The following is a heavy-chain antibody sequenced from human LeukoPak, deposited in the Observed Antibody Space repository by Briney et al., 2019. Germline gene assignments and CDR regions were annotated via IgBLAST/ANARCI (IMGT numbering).Heavy chain of an antibody. D-gene: IGHD4-17*01. V-gene: IGHV3-7*03. CDR2: VEQDGSEK. CDR1: GFTFSSYW. Sequence: GGSLRLSCAASGFTFSSYWMSWVRRAPGKGLEWVANVEQDGSEKYYVDSVKGRFTISRDNAKNSLYLQMNSLRAEDTAVYYCARDNPDYGDYPWGLLSSVAFDIWGQGTMVTVSS. J-gene: IGHJ3*02. CDR3: ARDNPDYGDYPWGLLSSVAFDI.